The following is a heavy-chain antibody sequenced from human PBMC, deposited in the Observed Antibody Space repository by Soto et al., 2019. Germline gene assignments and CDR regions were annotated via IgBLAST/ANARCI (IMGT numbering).Heavy chain of an antibody. CDR2: IYPGESDT. J-gene: IGHJ6*02. CDR1: GYTFTSYW. V-gene: IGHV5-51*01. D-gene: IGHD1-26*01. Sequence: PGESLKISRNGSGYTFTSYWIGWVRQRPGKGLDWVGIIYPGESDTRYSPPFQGQVTISADKSISTAYLEWSSLKASDTAVYYCENCASYQCVRSITRYGMDVWGQGTMVTVSS. CDR3: ENCASYQCVRSITRYGMDV.